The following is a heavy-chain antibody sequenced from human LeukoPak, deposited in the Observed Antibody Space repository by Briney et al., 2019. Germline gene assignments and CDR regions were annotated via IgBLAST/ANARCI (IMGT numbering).Heavy chain of an antibody. CDR3: GRDIGGAGPDDW. J-gene: IGHJ4*02. V-gene: IGHV1-18*01. CDR1: GYTFTSYG. CDR2: ISAYNGKT. D-gene: IGHD1-26*01. Sequence: ASGKVSCKSSGYTFTSYGISWVRQPPGQGLEWMGWISAYNGKTNNAQKLQGRVTMTTDTYTSKAYMELRSLRSDDTAVYYCGRDIGGAGPDDWWGQGTLVTVSS.